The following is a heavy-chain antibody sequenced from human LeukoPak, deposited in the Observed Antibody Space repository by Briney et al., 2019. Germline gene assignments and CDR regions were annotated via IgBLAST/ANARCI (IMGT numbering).Heavy chain of an antibody. J-gene: IGHJ3*02. CDR1: GYTFTSYG. Sequence: ASVKVSCKASGYTFTSYGISWVRQAPGQGLEWMGWISAYNGNTNYAQKLQGRVTMTTDTSTSTAYMELRSLRSDDTAVYYCARDVAAAGTGRAFDIWGQGTMVTVSS. CDR2: ISAYNGNT. V-gene: IGHV1-18*01. CDR3: ARDVAAAGTGRAFDI. D-gene: IGHD6-13*01.